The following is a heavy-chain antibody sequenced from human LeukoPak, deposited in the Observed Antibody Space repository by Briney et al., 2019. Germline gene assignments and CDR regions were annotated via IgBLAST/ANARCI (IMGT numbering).Heavy chain of an antibody. Sequence: SETLSLTCTVSGGSISSSSYYWGWIRQPPGKGLEWIGEINHSGSTNYNPSLKSRVTISVDTSKNQFSLKLSSVTAADTAVYCCARPLHWYYYDSSGYYDWGQGTLVTVSS. CDR1: GGSISSSSYY. CDR2: INHSGST. D-gene: IGHD3-22*01. CDR3: ARPLHWYYYDSSGYYD. J-gene: IGHJ4*02. V-gene: IGHV4-39*07.